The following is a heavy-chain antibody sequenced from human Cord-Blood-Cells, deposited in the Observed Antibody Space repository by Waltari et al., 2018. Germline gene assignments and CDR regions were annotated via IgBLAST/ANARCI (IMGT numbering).Heavy chain of an antibody. Sequence: QLQLQESGPGLVKPSEPLSLTCTVSGGSIRSSSFYWGWIRQPPGKGLEWIGRIYYSGSTYYNPSLKSRVTISVDTSKNQFSLKLSSVTAADTAVYYCASKDGYNDYWGQGTLVTVSS. J-gene: IGHJ4*02. CDR2: IYYSGST. D-gene: IGHD5-12*01. V-gene: IGHV4-39*01. CDR3: ASKDGYNDY. CDR1: GGSIRSSSFY.